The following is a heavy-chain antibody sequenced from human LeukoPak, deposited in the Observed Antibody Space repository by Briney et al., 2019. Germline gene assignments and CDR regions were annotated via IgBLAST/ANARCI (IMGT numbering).Heavy chain of an antibody. CDR3: AKRGVVIRVILVGFHKEAYYFDS. Sequence: GGSLRLSCAVSGITLSNYGMSWVRQAPGKGLEWVAGISDSSGRTNYADSVKGRFTISRDNPKNTLYLQMNSLRVEDTAVYFCAKRGVVIRVILVGFHKEAYYFDSWGQGALVTVSS. V-gene: IGHV3-23*01. CDR2: ISDSSGRT. D-gene: IGHD3-22*01. CDR1: GITLSNYG. J-gene: IGHJ4*02.